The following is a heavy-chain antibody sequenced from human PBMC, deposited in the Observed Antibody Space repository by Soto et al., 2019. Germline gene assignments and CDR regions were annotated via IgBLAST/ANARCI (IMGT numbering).Heavy chain of an antibody. D-gene: IGHD2-2*02. V-gene: IGHV1-69*01. CDR1: GGTFSSYA. J-gene: IGHJ4*02. CDR2: IIPIFGTA. Sequence: QVQLVQSGAEVKKPGSSVKVSCKASGGTFSSYAISWVRQAPGQGLEWMGWIIPIFGTANYAQKFQGRVTITADESTSTAYMELSSLRSEDTAVYYCASSGYCSSTSCYRQWGKFDYWGQGTLVTVSS. CDR3: ASSGYCSSTSCYRQWGKFDY.